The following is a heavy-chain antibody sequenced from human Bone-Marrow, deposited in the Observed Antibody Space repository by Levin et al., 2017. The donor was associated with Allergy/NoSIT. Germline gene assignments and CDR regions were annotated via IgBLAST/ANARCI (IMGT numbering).Heavy chain of an antibody. CDR3: ARGGASSNDY. CDR2: IDPTHGGT. CDR1: GYTFTDYY. J-gene: IGHJ4*02. Sequence: GASVKVSCKASGYTFTDYYIHWIRKTPGQGLEWIGWIDPTHGGTQFSEKFHDRLVLTRNSSINTAYMELGKLRSGDTALYYCARGGASSNDYWGRGTLVTVSS. D-gene: IGHD6-13*01. V-gene: IGHV1-2*02.